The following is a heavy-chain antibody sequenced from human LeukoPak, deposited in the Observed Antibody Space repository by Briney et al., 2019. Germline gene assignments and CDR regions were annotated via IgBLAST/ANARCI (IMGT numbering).Heavy chain of an antibody. V-gene: IGHV3-13*01. CDR1: GFTFSDYD. CDR2: IGTAGDT. Sequence: GGSLRLSCAASGFTFSDYDMHWVRQATGKGPEWVSAIGTAGDTYYTGSVKGRFTISRENAKNSLYLQMNSLRAGDTAVYYCARVAKERVGGVYYFDYWGQGTLVTVSS. CDR3: ARVAKERVGGVYYFDY. D-gene: IGHD1-1*01. J-gene: IGHJ4*02.